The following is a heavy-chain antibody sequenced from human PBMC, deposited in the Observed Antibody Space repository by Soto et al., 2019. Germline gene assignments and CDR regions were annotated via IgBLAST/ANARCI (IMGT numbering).Heavy chain of an antibody. CDR3: AGRGGYGSGGKDPFDI. V-gene: IGHV1-8*01. CDR2: MNPNSGNT. CDR1: GYTFTTYD. D-gene: IGHD3-10*01. Sequence: QVQLVQSGAEVKKPGASVKVSCKASGYTFTTYDINWVRQATGQGLEWMGWMNPNSGNTGYAQKFQDRVTMTRNTSIHTGYMELSSVRSEDTAVYYCAGRGGYGSGGKDPFDIWGQGTMVTVSS. J-gene: IGHJ3*02.